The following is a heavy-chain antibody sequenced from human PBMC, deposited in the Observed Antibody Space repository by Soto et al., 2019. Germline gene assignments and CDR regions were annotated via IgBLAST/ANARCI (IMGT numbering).Heavy chain of an antibody. CDR2: ISGGGDSI. CDR3: AKERDSVAGRDYFDY. CDR1: GFTFSSYA. D-gene: IGHD1-26*01. J-gene: IGHJ4*02. V-gene: IGHV3-23*01. Sequence: PGGSLRLSCAASGFTFSSYAMTWVRQAPGKGLEWVSAISGGGDSIYYADSVKGRFTISRDQSKNTLYLQMHSLRAEDTAVYFCAKERDSVAGRDYFDYWGQGTLVTVYS.